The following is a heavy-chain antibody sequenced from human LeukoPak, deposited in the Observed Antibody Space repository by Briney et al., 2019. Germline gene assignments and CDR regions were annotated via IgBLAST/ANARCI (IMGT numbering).Heavy chain of an antibody. V-gene: IGHV3-9*01. CDR1: GFTFDDYA. CDR2: ISWNSGSI. J-gene: IGHJ4*02. D-gene: IGHD1-1*01. CDR3: AKDPSAVQELD. Sequence: HPGGSLRLSCAASGFTFDDYAMHWVRQAPGKGLEWVSGISWNSGSIGYADSVKGRFTISRDNSKNTLYLQMNSLRAEDTAVYYCAKDPSAVQELDWGQGTLVTVSS.